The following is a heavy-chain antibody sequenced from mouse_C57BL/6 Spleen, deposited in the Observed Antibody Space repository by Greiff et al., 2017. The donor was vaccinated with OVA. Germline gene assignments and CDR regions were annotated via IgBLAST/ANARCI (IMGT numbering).Heavy chain of an antibody. CDR3: ARRAGSSPSFDY. Sequence: DVHLVESGGGLVKPGGSLKLSCAASGFTFSDYGMHWVRQAPEKGLEWVAYISSGSSTIYYADTVKGRFTISRDNAKNTLFLQMTSLRSEDTAMYYCARRAGSSPSFDYWGQGTTLTVSS. CDR1: GFTFSDYG. D-gene: IGHD1-1*01. V-gene: IGHV5-17*01. CDR2: ISSGSSTI. J-gene: IGHJ2*01.